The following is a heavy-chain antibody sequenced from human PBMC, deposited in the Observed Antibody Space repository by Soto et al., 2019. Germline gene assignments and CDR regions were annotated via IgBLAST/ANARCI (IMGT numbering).Heavy chain of an antibody. V-gene: IGHV3-49*04. CDR2: IRRNAYGGTT. Sequence: GWSLRLSCTTSGFTFGDYALSWVRQAPGKWLEWVGFIRRNAYGGTTDYAASVKGRFTISRDDSKSIAYLQMNSLRTEDTALYYCTRASSLDFDFWGQGTLVTVSS. D-gene: IGHD3-16*01. CDR3: TRASSLDFDF. CDR1: GFTFGDYA. J-gene: IGHJ4*02.